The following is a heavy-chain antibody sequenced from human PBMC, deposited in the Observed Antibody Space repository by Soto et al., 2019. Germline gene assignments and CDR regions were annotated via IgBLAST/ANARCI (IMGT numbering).Heavy chain of an antibody. V-gene: IGHV5-51*01. CDR3: ARHSGSYYYYYGMDV. CDR1: GYSFTSYC. CDR2: IYPGDSDT. D-gene: IGHD3-22*01. Sequence: GESLKISCKGSGYSFTSYCIGWVLQMPGKGLEWMGIIYPGDSDTRYSPSFQGQVTISADKSISTAYLQWSSLKASDTAMYYCARHSGSYYYYYGMDVWGQGTTVTVSS. J-gene: IGHJ6*02.